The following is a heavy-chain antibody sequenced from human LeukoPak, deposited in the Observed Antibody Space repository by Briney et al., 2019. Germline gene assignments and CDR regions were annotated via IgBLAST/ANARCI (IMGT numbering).Heavy chain of an antibody. J-gene: IGHJ5*02. CDR1: GGTFSSYA. V-gene: IGHV1-18*01. D-gene: IGHD4-17*01. CDR3: ARSGDGNWFDP. Sequence: ASVKVSCKASGGTFSSYAFSWVRQAPGQGLEWMGWISGYNGDTDYAANLQGRVTLTTDTSTNTAYMELRSLRSDDAAVYYCARSGDGNWFDPWGQGTLVTVSS. CDR2: ISGYNGDT.